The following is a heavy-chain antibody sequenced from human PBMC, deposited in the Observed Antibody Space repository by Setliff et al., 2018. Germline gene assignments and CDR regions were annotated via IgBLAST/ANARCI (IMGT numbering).Heavy chain of an antibody. Sequence: GGSLRLSCAASGFTFSNYWMNWVRQAPGKGLEWVANIKQDGSEKNYVDSVKGRFTISRDNARSSLYLQMNSLRAEDTAAYYCAREQFVGDYWGQGTLVTVSS. V-gene: IGHV3-7*03. J-gene: IGHJ4*02. CDR3: AREQFVGDY. CDR2: IKQDGSEK. CDR1: GFTFSNYW. D-gene: IGHD3-10*01.